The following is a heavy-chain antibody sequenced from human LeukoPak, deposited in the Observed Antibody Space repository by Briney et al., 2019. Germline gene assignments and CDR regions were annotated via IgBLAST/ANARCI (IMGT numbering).Heavy chain of an antibody. CDR3: ARDRSVVGAGDAFDI. CDR1: GGSISSGDYY. CDR2: IYYSGST. J-gene: IGHJ3*02. D-gene: IGHD1-26*01. Sequence: SETLSLTCTVSGGSISSGDYYWCWIRQPPGKGLEWIGYIYYSGSTYYNPSLKSRVTISVDTSKNQFSLKLSSVTAADTAVYCCARDRSVVGAGDAFDIWGQGTMVTVSS. V-gene: IGHV4-30-4*01.